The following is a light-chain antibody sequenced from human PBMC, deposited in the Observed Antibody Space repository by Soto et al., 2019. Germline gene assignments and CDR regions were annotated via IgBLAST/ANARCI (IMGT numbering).Light chain of an antibody. J-gene: IGKJ1*01. CDR2: HAS. Sequence: DVQMTQSPSYVSASVGDTVIITCRASQGITSWLAWYQQKPGTAPKVLIYHASNLQSGVPSRFSGSGSGTEFTLTISSLQPDAFATYYCQQYNSYSFGQGTKVDI. CDR1: QGITSW. CDR3: QQYNSYS. V-gene: IGKV1-5*01.